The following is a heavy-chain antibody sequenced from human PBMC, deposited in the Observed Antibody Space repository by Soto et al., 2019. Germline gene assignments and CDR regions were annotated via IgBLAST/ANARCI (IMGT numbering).Heavy chain of an antibody. CDR1: GFTFSGYW. J-gene: IGHJ4*02. CDR2: IKHDGSVQ. V-gene: IGHV3-7*03. Sequence: LRLSCEASGFTFSGYWMSWVRQAPGKGLEWVADIKHDGSVQYYVDSVKGRLTISRDNAKKQLYLQMNGLRAEDTALYYCARAPYSNAWYRFDLWGQGTLVTVSS. CDR3: ARAPYSNAWYRFDL. D-gene: IGHD4-4*01.